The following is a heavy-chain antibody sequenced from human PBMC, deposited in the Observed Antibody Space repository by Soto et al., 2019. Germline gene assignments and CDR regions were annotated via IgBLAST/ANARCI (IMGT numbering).Heavy chain of an antibody. V-gene: IGHV4-30-4*01. Sequence: PSETLSLTCTVSGGSISSGDYYWSWIRQPPGKGLEWIGYIYYSGSTYYNPSLKSRVTISVDTSKNQFSLKLSSVTAAATAVYYCASVSYFNAFDYWGQGTLVTVSS. CDR2: IYYSGST. CDR1: GGSISSGDYY. D-gene: IGHD3-9*01. CDR3: ASVSYFNAFDY. J-gene: IGHJ4*02.